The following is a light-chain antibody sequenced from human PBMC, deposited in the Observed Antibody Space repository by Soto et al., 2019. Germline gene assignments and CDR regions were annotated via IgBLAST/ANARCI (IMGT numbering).Light chain of an antibody. J-gene: IGLJ3*02. V-gene: IGLV2-14*01. CDR2: EVS. Sequence: SVLTQPASVSGSPGQSLPISCTGTSSDVGGYNYVSWYQQHPGKAPKLMIYEVSNRPSGVSNRFSGSKSGNTASLTISGLQAEDEADYYCSSYTSSSTRVFGGGTKVTVL. CDR3: SSYTSSSTRV. CDR1: SSDVGGYNY.